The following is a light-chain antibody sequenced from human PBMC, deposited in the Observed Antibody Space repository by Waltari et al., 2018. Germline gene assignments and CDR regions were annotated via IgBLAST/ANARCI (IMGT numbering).Light chain of an antibody. CDR1: SSDVGAFNY. V-gene: IGLV2-14*03. Sequence: QSALTQPASVSGSPGQSLTISCTGTSSDVGAFNYVSWYQQHPGKAPKLRIYDVTNRPSGVSSRFSASKFGNMASLTISGLQADDEADYYCSSYSSSSALRVFGGGTKLTVL. CDR3: SSYSSSSALRV. J-gene: IGLJ3*02. CDR2: DVT.